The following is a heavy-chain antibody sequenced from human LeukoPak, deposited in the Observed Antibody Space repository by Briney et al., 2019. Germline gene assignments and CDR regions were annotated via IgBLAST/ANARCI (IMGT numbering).Heavy chain of an antibody. CDR2: IYYSGST. V-gene: IGHV4-39*07. Sequence: SETLSLTRTVSGGSISSSSYYWGWIRQPPGKGLEWIGSIYYSGSTYYNPSLKSRVTISVDTSKNQFSLKLSSVTAADTAVYYCARGSYSSSWLDYWGQGTLVTVSS. CDR1: GGSISSSSYY. D-gene: IGHD6-13*01. CDR3: ARGSYSSSWLDY. J-gene: IGHJ4*02.